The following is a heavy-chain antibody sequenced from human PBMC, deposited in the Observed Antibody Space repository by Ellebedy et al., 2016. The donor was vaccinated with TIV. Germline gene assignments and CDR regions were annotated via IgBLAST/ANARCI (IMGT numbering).Heavy chain of an antibody. J-gene: IGHJ4*02. CDR2: IYHSEAT. CDR3: ARTNYDSSGYHFDY. CDR1: GGSFSSYY. V-gene: IGHV4-34*01. Sequence: GSLRLSCAVYGGSFSSYYWSWIRQPPGKGLEWIGEIYHSEATNYNPSLMSRVTMSVDTSKNQFSLKLSSVTAADTAVYYCARTNYDSSGYHFDYWGRGTRVTVSS. D-gene: IGHD3-22*01.